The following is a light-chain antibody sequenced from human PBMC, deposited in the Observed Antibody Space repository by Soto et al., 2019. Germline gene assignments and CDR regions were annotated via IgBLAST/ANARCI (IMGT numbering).Light chain of an antibody. CDR2: DVS. CDR3: QQYNTFWT. J-gene: IGKJ1*01. CDR1: QTINYW. V-gene: IGKV1-5*01. Sequence: DIQMTQSPSTLSASVGGRVTITCRASQTINYWLAWYQQKPGKAPKLLIYDVSTLGSGVPSRFSGSGSGTDFTLTISGLQPDDSATYYCQQYNTFWTFGQGTKV.